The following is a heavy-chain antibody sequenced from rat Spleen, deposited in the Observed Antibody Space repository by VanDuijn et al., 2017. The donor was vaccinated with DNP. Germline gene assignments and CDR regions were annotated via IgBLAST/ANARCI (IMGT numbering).Heavy chain of an antibody. V-gene: IGHV5-29*01. Sequence: EVQLVESDGGLVQPGRSLKLSCAVSGFTFSDYYMAWVRQAPAKGLEWVALISYDGSSTYYRDSVKGRFTISRDSAKSTLYLQMNSLRSEDTATYYCTRINYGGYPSYVMDAWGQGTSVTVSS. J-gene: IGHJ4*01. D-gene: IGHD1-11*01. CDR2: ISYDGSST. CDR3: TRINYGGYPSYVMDA. CDR1: GFTFSDYY.